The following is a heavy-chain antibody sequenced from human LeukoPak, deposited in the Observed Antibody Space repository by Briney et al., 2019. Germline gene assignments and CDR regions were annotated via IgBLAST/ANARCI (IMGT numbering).Heavy chain of an antibody. D-gene: IGHD3-10*01. CDR2: ISNSGSTV. CDR3: ARDKGSGSYYPFDY. CDR1: GFTFSGYE. V-gene: IGHV3-48*03. Sequence: GGSLRLSCTASGFTFSGYEMNWVRQAPGKGLEWIAYISNSGSTVYYADSVKGRFTISRDNAKNSLFLQLNSLRAEDTAVYYCARDKGSGSYYPFDYWGQGTLVTVSS. J-gene: IGHJ4*02.